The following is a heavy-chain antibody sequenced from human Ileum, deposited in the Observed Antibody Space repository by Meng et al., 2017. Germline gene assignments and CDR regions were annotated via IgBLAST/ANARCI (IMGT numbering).Heavy chain of an antibody. CDR2: IYYSGST. J-gene: IGHJ4*02. Sequence: QPQLQESGSGLVKPSQTPSSTCTVSGGSISSGDYYWSWIRQPPGKGLEWIGYIYYSGSTYYNPSLKSRLTISVDTSKNQFSLKLSSVTAADTAVYYCARDRDSSGYYPYWGQGTLVTVSS. CDR1: GGSISSGDYY. CDR3: ARDRDSSGYYPY. D-gene: IGHD3-22*01. V-gene: IGHV4-30-4*01.